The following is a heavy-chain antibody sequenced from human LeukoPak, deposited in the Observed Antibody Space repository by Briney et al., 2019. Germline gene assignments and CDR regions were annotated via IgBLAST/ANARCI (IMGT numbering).Heavy chain of an antibody. CDR1: GGSISTYY. D-gene: IGHD6-13*01. V-gene: IGHV4-59*01. CDR2: ISYGGSP. J-gene: IGHJ5*02. CDR3: TGDRSSSSWTDH. Sequence: SSETLSLTCTVSGGSISTYYWGWVRQPPGKGLEWIGHISYGGSPDYKFSLKSPVTLSVEPSTNQFSLNLDSVTAVDTALYYCTGDRSSSSWTDHWGQGILVTVSS.